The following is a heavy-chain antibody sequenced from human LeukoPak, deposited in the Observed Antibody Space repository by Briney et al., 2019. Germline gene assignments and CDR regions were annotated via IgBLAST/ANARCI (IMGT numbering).Heavy chain of an antibody. J-gene: IGHJ4*02. CDR1: GFTFSNAW. Sequence: GGSLRLSCAASGFTFSNAWMSWVRQAPGKGLEWVGRIKSKTDGGTTDYAAPVKGRFTISRDDPKNTLYLQMNSLKTEDTAVYYCTTNKGYCSGGSCCDYWGQGTLVTVSP. D-gene: IGHD2-15*01. CDR2: IKSKTDGGTT. V-gene: IGHV3-15*01. CDR3: TTNKGYCSGGSCCDY.